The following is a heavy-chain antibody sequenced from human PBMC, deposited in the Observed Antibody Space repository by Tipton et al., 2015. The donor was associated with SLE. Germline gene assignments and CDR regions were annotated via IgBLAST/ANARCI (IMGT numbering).Heavy chain of an antibody. V-gene: IGHV4-4*07. J-gene: IGHJ5*02. Sequence: LRLSCAASGFTFSNYAMSWVRQAPGKGLEWIGRIFTSGNTNYNPSLKSRVTISVDTSKNQFSLELSSVTAADTAVYYCARAGGGDSNWFDPWGQGTLVTVSS. CDR3: ARAGGGDSNWFDP. CDR1: GFTFSNYA. D-gene: IGHD2-21*01. CDR2: IFTSGNT.